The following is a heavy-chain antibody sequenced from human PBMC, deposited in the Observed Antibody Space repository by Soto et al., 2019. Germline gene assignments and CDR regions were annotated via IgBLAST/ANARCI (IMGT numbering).Heavy chain of an antibody. D-gene: IGHD1-26*01. J-gene: IGHJ4*02. Sequence: QVQLVESGGGVVQPGRSLRLSCAASGFTFSSYAMHWVRQAPGKGLEWVAVISYDGSNKYYADSVKGRFTISRDNSKITVYRQMNRLRAEDTAVYYGEGDIRGSYTHLTPQDDYWGQGTLVTVSS. CDR2: ISYDGSNK. V-gene: IGHV3-30-3*01. CDR1: GFTFSSYA. CDR3: EGDIRGSYTHLTPQDDY.